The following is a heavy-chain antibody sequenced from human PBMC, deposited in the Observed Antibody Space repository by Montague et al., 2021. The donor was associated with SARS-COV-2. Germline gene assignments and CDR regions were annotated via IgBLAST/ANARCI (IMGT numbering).Heavy chain of an antibody. D-gene: IGHD6-19*01. CDR1: GGSLSGYY. J-gene: IGHJ6*02. CDR3: VRGPYTSGLRRHCGMDV. CDR2: ISHSGNT. Sequence: SETLSLTCGVTGGSLSGYYWSWIRQAPGKGLEWIGEISHSGNTNYNPSFNSRLAMSVDTSKDHFSLKLSSVTAADTAVYYCVRGPYTSGLRRHCGMDVWGQGTAVTVSS. V-gene: IGHV4-34*01.